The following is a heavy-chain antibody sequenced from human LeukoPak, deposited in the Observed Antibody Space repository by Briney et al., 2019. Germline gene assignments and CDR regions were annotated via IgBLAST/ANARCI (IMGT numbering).Heavy chain of an antibody. CDR2: IYYSGST. D-gene: IGHD3-10*01. Sequence: SETLSLTCTVSGYSISSGYFWGWIRQPPGKGLEWFGIIYYSGSTNYTPSLKSRVTISVDTSKNKFSLRLNSVTAADTAVYYCAENMARGVMGRGDHYYYMDVWGKGTTVIISS. CDR1: GYSISSGYF. CDR3: AENMARGVMGRGDHYYYMDV. J-gene: IGHJ6*03. V-gene: IGHV4-38-2*02.